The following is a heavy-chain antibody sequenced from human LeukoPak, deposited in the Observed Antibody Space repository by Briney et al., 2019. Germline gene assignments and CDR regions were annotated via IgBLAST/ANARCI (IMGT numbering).Heavy chain of an antibody. J-gene: IGHJ6*02. Sequence: SETLSLTCAVYGGSFSGYYWSWIRQPPGKGLEWIGEINHSGSTNYNPSLKSRVTISVDTSKNQFSLKLSSVTAADTAVYYCARNYDSSGYYRNYYYYGMDVWGQGTTVTVSS. CDR1: GGSFSGYY. D-gene: IGHD3-22*01. CDR3: ARNYDSSGYYRNYYYYGMDV. CDR2: INHSGST. V-gene: IGHV4-34*01.